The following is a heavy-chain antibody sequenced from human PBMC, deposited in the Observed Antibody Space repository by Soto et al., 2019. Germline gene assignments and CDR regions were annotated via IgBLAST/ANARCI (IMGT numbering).Heavy chain of an antibody. J-gene: IGHJ4*02. CDR3: VSSRYSYGYGFDY. CDR1: GFTFSSYA. V-gene: IGHV3-30-3*01. Sequence: GGSLRLSCAASGFTFSSYAMHWVRQAPGKGLEWVAVISYDGSNKYYADSVKGRFTISRDNSKNTLYLQMNSLRAEDTAVYYCVSSRYSYGYGFDYWGQGT. CDR2: ISYDGSNK. D-gene: IGHD5-18*01.